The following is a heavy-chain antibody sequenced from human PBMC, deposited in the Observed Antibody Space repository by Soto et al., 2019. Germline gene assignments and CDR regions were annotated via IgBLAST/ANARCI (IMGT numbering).Heavy chain of an antibody. Sequence: EVQLVESGGGLIQPGGSLRLSCAASGFTVSSNYMSWVRQAPGKGLEWVSVIYSGGSTYYADSVKGRFTISRDNSKNTLYLQMNSLRDEDTAVYYCARDRVESGYPEYFQHWGQGTLGTVSS. V-gene: IGHV3-53*01. CDR3: ARDRVESGYPEYFQH. CDR1: GFTVSSNY. D-gene: IGHD3-22*01. CDR2: IYSGGST. J-gene: IGHJ1*01.